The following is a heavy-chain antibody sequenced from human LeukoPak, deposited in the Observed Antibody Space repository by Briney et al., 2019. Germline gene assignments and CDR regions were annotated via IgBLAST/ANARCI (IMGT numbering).Heavy chain of an antibody. J-gene: IGHJ4*02. Sequence: GGSLRLSCAASGFTFSSYGMHWVRQAPGKGLEWVAVISYDGSNKYYADSVKGRFTISRDNSKNTLYLQMNSLRAEDTAVYYCAKSGYCSGGSCYYFDYWGQGTLVTVSS. CDR3: AKSGYCSGGSCYYFDY. V-gene: IGHV3-30*18. CDR1: GFTFSSYG. D-gene: IGHD2-15*01. CDR2: ISYDGSNK.